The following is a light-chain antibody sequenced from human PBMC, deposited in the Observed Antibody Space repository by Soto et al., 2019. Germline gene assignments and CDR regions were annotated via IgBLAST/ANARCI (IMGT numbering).Light chain of an antibody. Sequence: QSVLTQPASVSGSPGQSITISCTGTSSDVGGYNYVSRYQQHPGKAPKLMIYDVSNRPSGVSNRFSGSKSGNTASLTISGLQAEDEADYYCSSYTTSGSLVFGGGTKLTVL. CDR2: DVS. CDR3: SSYTTSGSLV. J-gene: IGLJ2*01. V-gene: IGLV2-14*01. CDR1: SSDVGGYNY.